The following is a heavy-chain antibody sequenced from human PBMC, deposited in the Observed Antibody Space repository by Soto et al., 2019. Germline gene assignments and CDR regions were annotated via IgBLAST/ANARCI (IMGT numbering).Heavy chain of an antibody. D-gene: IGHD5-12*01. CDR1: GFTFSNAW. CDR3: TLWLGFVGAFDI. J-gene: IGHJ3*02. CDR2: IKSKTYGGTT. Sequence: GGALRLSCAASGFTFSNAWMNWVRQAPGKGLEWVGRIKSKTYGGTTDYAAPVKGRFTISRDDSKNTLYLQMNSLKTEDTAFYFCTLWLGFVGAFDIWGRGTMVTVSS. V-gene: IGHV3-15*07.